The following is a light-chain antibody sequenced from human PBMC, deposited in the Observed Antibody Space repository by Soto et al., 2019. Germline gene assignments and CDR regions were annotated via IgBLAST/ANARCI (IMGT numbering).Light chain of an antibody. V-gene: IGLV2-14*03. CDR1: SSDVGAYNY. CDR2: DVS. CDR3: SSYTTSLTYV. Sequence: QSVLTQPASVSGSPGQSITISCTGASSDVGAYNYVSWYQQRPGKAPKLMIFDVSSRPSGVSDRFSGSKSGNTASLTISGLQAEDEADYYCSSYTTSLTYVFGPGTKVTVL. J-gene: IGLJ1*01.